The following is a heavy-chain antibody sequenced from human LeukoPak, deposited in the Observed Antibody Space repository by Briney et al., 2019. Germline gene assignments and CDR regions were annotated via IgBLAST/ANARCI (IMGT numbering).Heavy chain of an antibody. V-gene: IGHV3-11*01. J-gene: IGHJ6*02. CDR1: GFTFSDYY. D-gene: IGHD3-10*01. CDR3: ARGPGAPGSYYYYYGMDV. Sequence: PGGSLRPSCAASGFTFSDYYMSWIRQAPGKGLEWVSYISSSGSTIYYADSVKGRFTISRDNAKNSLYLQMNSLRAEDTAVYYCARGPGAPGSYYYYYGMDVWGQGTTVTVSS. CDR2: ISSSGSTI.